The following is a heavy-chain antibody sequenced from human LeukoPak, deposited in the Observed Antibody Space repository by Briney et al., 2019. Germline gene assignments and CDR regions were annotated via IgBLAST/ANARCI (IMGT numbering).Heavy chain of an antibody. J-gene: IGHJ4*02. V-gene: IGHV3-23*01. CDR2: ISGSGGST. Sequence: GGSLRLSCAASGSTFSSYAMSWVRQAPGKGLEWVSAISGSGGSTYYADSVKGRFTISRDNSKNTLYLQMNSLRAEDTAVYYCAKVNTYYYDSSGYYFDYWGQGTLVTVSS. CDR3: AKVNTYYYDSSGYYFDY. CDR1: GSTFSSYA. D-gene: IGHD3-22*01.